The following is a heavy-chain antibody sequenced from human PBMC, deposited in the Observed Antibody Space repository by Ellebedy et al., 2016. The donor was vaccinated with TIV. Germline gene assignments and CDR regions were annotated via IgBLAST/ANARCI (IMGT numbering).Heavy chain of an antibody. CDR2: INSDGSRI. Sequence: PGGSLRLSCVASGFTFSSYWMFWVRQAPGKGLEWVSRINSDGSRIRYAGFVKGRFTISRDNARNTLYLQMNSLRADDAAMYYCARDGHPDSSGYFADYWGQGTLVTVSS. D-gene: IGHD3-22*01. CDR1: GFTFSSYW. J-gene: IGHJ4*02. CDR3: ARDGHPDSSGYFADY. V-gene: IGHV3-74*01.